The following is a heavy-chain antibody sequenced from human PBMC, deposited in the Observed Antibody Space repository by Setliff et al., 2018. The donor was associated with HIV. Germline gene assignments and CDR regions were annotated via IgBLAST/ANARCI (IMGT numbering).Heavy chain of an antibody. Sequence: ESGPTLVNPTQTLTLTCTFSGFSLSTSGVSVGWIRQPPGKALEWLALTYWDDDKHYSPSLKSRLTITKDTSKNQVVLTMTNMDPVDTATYFCAHQELGYCSGGSCPPPHAFDVWGQGTLVTVSS. CDR2: TYWDDDK. J-gene: IGHJ3*01. CDR1: GFSLSTSGVS. V-gene: IGHV2-5*02. CDR3: AHQELGYCSGGSCPPPHAFDV. D-gene: IGHD2-15*01.